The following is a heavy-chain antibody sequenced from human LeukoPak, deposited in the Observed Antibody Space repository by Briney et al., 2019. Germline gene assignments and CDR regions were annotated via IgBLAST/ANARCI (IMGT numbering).Heavy chain of an antibody. CDR3: ARSIAAAAHFDY. V-gene: IGHV4-4*07. D-gene: IGHD6-13*01. Sequence: SETLSLTCTVSGGSISSYYWSWIRQSPGKGLEWIGRIYTSGSTNYNPSLKSRVTMSVDTSKNQFSLKLSSVTAADTAVYYCARSIAAAAHFDYWGQGTLVTVSS. CDR1: GGSISSYY. CDR2: IYTSGST. J-gene: IGHJ4*02.